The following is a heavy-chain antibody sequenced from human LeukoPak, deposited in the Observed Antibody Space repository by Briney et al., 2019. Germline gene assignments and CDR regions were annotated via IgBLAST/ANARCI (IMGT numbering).Heavy chain of an antibody. CDR3: AKLTYGSGTYGAFDY. J-gene: IGHJ4*02. CDR2: IYTSGST. CDR1: GGSISSGDYY. Sequence: SETLSLTCTVSGGSISSGDYYWSWIRQPAGKGLEWIGRIYTSGSTNYNPSLKSRVTISLDTSKNQFSLKLSSVTAADTAVYYCAKLTYGSGTYGAFDYWGQGTLVTVST. D-gene: IGHD3-10*01. V-gene: IGHV4-61*02.